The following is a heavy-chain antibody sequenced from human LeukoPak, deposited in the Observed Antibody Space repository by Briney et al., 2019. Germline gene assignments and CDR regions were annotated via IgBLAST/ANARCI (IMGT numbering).Heavy chain of an antibody. Sequence: ASVKVSCKASGYSFTASYLHWVRQAPGQWLEWMGWTNPNSGGTDYAQKFQGRVTMTRDTSINTAYMDLSRLTSDDTAVYYCARGEPSSSDFRSIDCWGQGTLVTVSS. CDR3: ARGEPSSSDFRSIDC. V-gene: IGHV1-2*02. D-gene: IGHD6-19*01. J-gene: IGHJ4*02. CDR1: GYSFTASY. CDR2: TNPNSGGT.